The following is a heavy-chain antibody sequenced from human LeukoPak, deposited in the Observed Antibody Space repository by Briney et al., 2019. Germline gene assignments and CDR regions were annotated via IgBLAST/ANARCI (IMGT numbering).Heavy chain of an antibody. D-gene: IGHD6-19*01. CDR2: IYYSGST. CDR3: ARGIAVAGRYFDL. J-gene: IGHJ2*01. CDR1: GASISPDY. V-gene: IGHV4-59*12. Sequence: SETLSLTCTVSGASISPDYWSWIRQPPGKGLEWIGYIYYSGSTNYNPSLKSRVTISVDKSKNQFSLKLSSVTAADTAVYYCARGIAVAGRYFDLWGRGTLVTVSS.